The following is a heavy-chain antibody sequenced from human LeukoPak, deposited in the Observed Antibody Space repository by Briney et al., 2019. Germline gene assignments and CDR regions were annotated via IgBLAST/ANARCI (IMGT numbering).Heavy chain of an antibody. V-gene: IGHV3-48*03. CDR2: ISSFGDRI. CDR1: GFTFISYE. Sequence: PGGSLRLSCAASGFTFISYEMNWVRQAPGGGLEWVAYISSFGDRIYYADSVKGRFTISRDNAKNSLYLQMDSLRVEDTAVYYCARGMGDGGADSFDYWGQGILVSVSS. J-gene: IGHJ4*02. D-gene: IGHD2-21*02. CDR3: ARGMGDGGADSFDY.